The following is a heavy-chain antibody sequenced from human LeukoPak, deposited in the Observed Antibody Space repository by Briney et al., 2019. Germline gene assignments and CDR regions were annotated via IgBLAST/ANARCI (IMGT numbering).Heavy chain of an antibody. V-gene: IGHV3-48*02. D-gene: IGHD6-19*01. J-gene: IGHJ4*02. CDR1: EFTFRNYN. CDR2: ISSGGSHI. Sequence: GESLRLSCAASEFTFRNYNMKWVRQAPGKGLEWVSYISSGGSHIEYADSVKARFTISRDNTMNSLYLQMNSMRDADTAVYYCARVHGSGWYGDYWGQGSLVTVSS. CDR3: ARVHGSGWYGDY.